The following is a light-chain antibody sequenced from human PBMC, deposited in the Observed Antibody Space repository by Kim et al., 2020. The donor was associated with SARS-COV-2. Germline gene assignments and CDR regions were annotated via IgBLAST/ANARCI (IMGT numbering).Light chain of an antibody. V-gene: IGLV1-40*01. CDR2: GSS. CDR1: SSDIGAGYD. Sequence: RVTISCTGSSSDIGAGYDVHWYQQLPVTAPKLLIYGSSNRPSGVPDRFSGSKSGTSASLAITGLQAEDEADYYCQSYDSSLSGYVFGTGTKVTVL. J-gene: IGLJ1*01. CDR3: QSYDSSLSGYV.